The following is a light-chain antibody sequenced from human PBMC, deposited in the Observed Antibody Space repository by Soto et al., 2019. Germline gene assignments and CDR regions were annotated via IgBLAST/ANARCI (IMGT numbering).Light chain of an antibody. Sequence: DIHMTQSPSTLSSSLGDRVTITFLASQSISTYLAWYQQKPGKAPNLLIYDASTLKSPVPSRFSGSGSGTEFTLTISNLQPDDFATYYCQQYNSYSPRTFGQGTKVDI. CDR2: DAS. CDR3: QQYNSYSPRT. J-gene: IGKJ1*01. V-gene: IGKV1-5*01. CDR1: QSISTY.